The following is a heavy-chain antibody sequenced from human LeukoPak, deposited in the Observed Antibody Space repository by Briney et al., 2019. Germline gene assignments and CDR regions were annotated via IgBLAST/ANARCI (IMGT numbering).Heavy chain of an antibody. V-gene: IGHV3-23*01. J-gene: IGHJ4*02. CDR2: ISGSGGST. CDR1: GFSFSSYA. D-gene: IGHD3-9*01. CDR3: AKDSRWRATGYYGY. Sequence: GGSLRLSCAASGFSFSSYAMSWVRQAPGKGLEWVSAISGSGGSTYYADSVKGRFTISRDNSKNTLYLQMNSLRAEDTAVYYCAKDSRWRATGYYGYWGQGTLVTVSS.